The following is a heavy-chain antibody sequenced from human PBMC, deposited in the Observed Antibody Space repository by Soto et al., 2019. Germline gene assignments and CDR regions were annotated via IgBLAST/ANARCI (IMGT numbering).Heavy chain of an antibody. V-gene: IGHV4-34*01. CDR2: VKDGGST. J-gene: IGHJ4*02. CDR1: GGSLTGYY. CDR3: ARGQEGIVATH. Sequence: QVQLQQWGAGLLKPSETLSLTCTVNGGSLTGYYWSWIRQPPGKGLEWIGEVKDGGSTNYSPSLRGRVSISADTSKNPYCLRLNSVTAADTAVYFCARGQEGIVATHWDQGALVTVSS. D-gene: IGHD5-12*01.